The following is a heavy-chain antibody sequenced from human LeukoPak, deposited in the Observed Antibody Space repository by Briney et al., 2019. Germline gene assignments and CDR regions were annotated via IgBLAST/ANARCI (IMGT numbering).Heavy chain of an antibody. D-gene: IGHD3-22*01. CDR2: INTNTGNP. CDR1: GYTFTSYA. Sequence: GASVKVSCKASGYTFTSYAMNWVRQAPGQGLEWMGWINTNTGNPTYAQGFTGRFVFSLDTSVSTAYLQISSLKAEDTAVYYCARPWDYDSSGYYYGDYYMDVWGKGTTVTVSS. CDR3: ARPWDYDSSGYYYGDYYMDV. J-gene: IGHJ6*03. V-gene: IGHV7-4-1*02.